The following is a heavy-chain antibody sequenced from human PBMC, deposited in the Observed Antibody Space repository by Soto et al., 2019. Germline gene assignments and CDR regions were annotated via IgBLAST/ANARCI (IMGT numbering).Heavy chain of an antibody. CDR1: GFTFSSYG. V-gene: IGHV3-33*08. CDR3: ARDYYDSSGYYEPAFDI. J-gene: IGHJ3*02. D-gene: IGHD3-22*01. CDR2: IWYDGSNK. Sequence: GGSLRLSCAASGFTFSSYGMHWVRQAPGKGLEWVAVIWYDGSNKYYADSVKGRFTTSRDNSKNTLYLQMNSLRAEDTAVYYCARDYYDSSGYYEPAFDIWGQGTMVTVSS.